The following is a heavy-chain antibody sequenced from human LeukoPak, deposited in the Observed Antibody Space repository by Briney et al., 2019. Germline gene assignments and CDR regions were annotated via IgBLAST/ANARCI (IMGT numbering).Heavy chain of an antibody. CDR3: ARGSGGSL. D-gene: IGHD2-15*01. V-gene: IGHV1-46*01. J-gene: IGHJ4*02. CDR2: MNPSGGSI. CDR1: GDTFSSYY. Sequence: ASVKVSCKASGDTFSSYYVHWVRQAPGQGLEWMGIMNPSGGSIRYAQKFQGRVTMTRDMSTSTVYMELSSLRAEDTAVYYCARGSGGSLWGQGTLVTVSS.